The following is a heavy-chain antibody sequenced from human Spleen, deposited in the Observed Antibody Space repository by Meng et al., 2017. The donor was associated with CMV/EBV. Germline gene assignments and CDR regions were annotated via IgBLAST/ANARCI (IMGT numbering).Heavy chain of an antibody. Sequence: ASVKVSCKASGYTFTDYYMHWVRQAPGQGLEWMGWINPKRGGTDYAQKFQGRVTMTRDTSVSTAYMELSRLRSDDTAVYYCAREDKAFDIWGQGTMVTVSS. V-gene: IGHV1-2*02. CDR1: GYTFTDYY. CDR2: INPKRGGT. CDR3: AREDKAFDI. J-gene: IGHJ3*02.